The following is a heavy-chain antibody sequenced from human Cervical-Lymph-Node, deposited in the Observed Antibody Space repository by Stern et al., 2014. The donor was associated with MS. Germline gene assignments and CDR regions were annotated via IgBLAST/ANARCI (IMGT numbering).Heavy chain of an antibody. CDR3: AASVGTRPTYFYYYGMDV. CDR1: GGTFSNIP. Sequence: VQLVESGAEIKKPGSSVKVSCKASGGTFSNIPISWVRQAPGQGLEWMGGFTPLFGTANYRHTFQGRVTITADKLTSTVYMELSGLTFDDTAIYYCAASVGTRPTYFYYYGMDVWGQGTAVAVSS. J-gene: IGHJ6*02. D-gene: IGHD3-9*01. CDR2: FTPLFGTA. V-gene: IGHV1-69*06.